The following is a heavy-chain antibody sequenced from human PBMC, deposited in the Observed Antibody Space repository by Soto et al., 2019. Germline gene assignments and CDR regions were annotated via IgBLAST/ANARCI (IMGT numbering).Heavy chain of an antibody. Sequence: ASVKVSCKVSGYTLTELSMHWVRQAPGKGLEWMGGFDPEDGETIYAQKFQGRVTMTEDTSTDTAYMELSSLRSEDTAVYYCAYRRPELGYCSGGSCFVFDYWGQGTLVTVSS. CDR3: AYRRPELGYCSGGSCFVFDY. CDR1: GYTLTELS. V-gene: IGHV1-24*01. J-gene: IGHJ4*02. CDR2: FDPEDGET. D-gene: IGHD2-15*01.